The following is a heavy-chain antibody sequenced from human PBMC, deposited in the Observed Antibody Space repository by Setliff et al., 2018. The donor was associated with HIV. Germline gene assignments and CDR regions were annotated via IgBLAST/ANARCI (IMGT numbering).Heavy chain of an antibody. CDR2: INHRGST. Sequence: PSETLSLTCAFYGGSLNGFYWGWVRQSPGKGLEWIGEINHRGSTNYNPSLKSRVTISVDTSKNKFSLKLSSVTAADTAVYYCARGGATINYNYYYMDVWGKGTTVTVSS. D-gene: IGHD5-12*01. V-gene: IGHV4-34*01. J-gene: IGHJ6*03. CDR3: ARGGATINYNYYYMDV. CDR1: GGSLNGFY.